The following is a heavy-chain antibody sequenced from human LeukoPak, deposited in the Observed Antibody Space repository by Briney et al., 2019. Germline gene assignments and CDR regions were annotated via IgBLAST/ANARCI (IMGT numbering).Heavy chain of an antibody. CDR1: GFTFSTYP. CDR3: ARVHDTSGYYHYFDS. Sequence: SGGSLRLSCEASGFTFSTYPMHWVRQAPDKGLEWVAMISHHGSNEYYADSVKGRFTISRDNSKNTLYLQMNNPRVEGTAIYYCARVHDTSGYYHYFDSWGQGTLVTVSS. V-gene: IGHV3-30*14. CDR2: ISHHGSNE. J-gene: IGHJ4*02. D-gene: IGHD3-9*01.